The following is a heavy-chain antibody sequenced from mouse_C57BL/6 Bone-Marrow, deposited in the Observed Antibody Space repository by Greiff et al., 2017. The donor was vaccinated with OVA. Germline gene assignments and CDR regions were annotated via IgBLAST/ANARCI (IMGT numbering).Heavy chain of an antibody. D-gene: IGHD2-1*01. V-gene: IGHV1-58*01. CDR3: ATGKLDY. Sequence: VQLQQSGAELVRPGSSVKMSCKTSGYTFTSYGINWVKQRPGQGLEWIGYIYIGNGYTEYHEKFKGKATLTSDTSSIAEYMRLSSLTTEGFAICFSATGKLDYWGQGTTLTVSS. CDR2: IYIGNGYT. J-gene: IGHJ2*01. CDR1: GYTFTSYG.